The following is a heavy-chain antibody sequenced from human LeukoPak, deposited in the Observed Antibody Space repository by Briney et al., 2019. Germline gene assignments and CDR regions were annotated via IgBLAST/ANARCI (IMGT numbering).Heavy chain of an antibody. D-gene: IGHD2/OR15-2a*01. V-gene: IGHV3-66*01. CDR1: GFSASSKD. J-gene: IGHJ4*02. Sequence: GGSLRLSCAASGFSASSKDMSWVRQAPGKGLEWVSVIYSGGSIYYADSVKGRFTISIDNSKNTVYLQINSIRSEDNAVYFCAQNIPLEEVPLLGPGFWGQGTLVTVSS. CDR3: AQNIPLEEVPLLGPGF. CDR2: IYSGGSI.